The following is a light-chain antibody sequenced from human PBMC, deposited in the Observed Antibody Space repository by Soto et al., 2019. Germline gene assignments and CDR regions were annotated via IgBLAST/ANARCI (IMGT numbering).Light chain of an antibody. CDR1: SRDVGGYNY. CDR3: SSYAGSNNFV. V-gene: IGLV2-8*01. CDR2: EVT. Sequence: QSALTQPPSASGSPGQSITISCTGTSRDVGGYNYVSWYQQHPGKVPKLMIYEVTKRPSGVPERFSGSKSGNTASLTVSGLQAEDEADYYCSSYAGSNNFVFGGGTKVTVL. J-gene: IGLJ3*02.